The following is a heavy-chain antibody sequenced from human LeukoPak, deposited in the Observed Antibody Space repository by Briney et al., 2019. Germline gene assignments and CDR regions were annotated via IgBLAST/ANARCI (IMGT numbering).Heavy chain of an antibody. CDR3: ARVASYAFDI. CDR1: GFTFSDYW. CDR2: INQDGSEK. V-gene: IGHV3-7*01. J-gene: IGHJ3*02. D-gene: IGHD6-6*01. Sequence: GGSLRLSCTVSGFTFSDYWMSRVRQAPGKGLEWVANINQDGSEKYYVDSVMGRFTVSRDNDKNSLYLQVNSLRAEDRAVYYCARVASYAFDIWGQGTMVTVSS.